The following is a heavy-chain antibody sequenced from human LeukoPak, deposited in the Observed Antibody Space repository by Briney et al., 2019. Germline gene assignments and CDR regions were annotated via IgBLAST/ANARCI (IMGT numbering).Heavy chain of an antibody. Sequence: PGGSLRLSCAASGFTVSSNYMSWVRQAPGKGLEWVSAISGSGGSTYYADSVKGRFTISRDNSKNTLYLQMNSLRAEDTAVYYCAKAHDFWSGYYDYWGQGTLVTVSS. CDR2: ISGSGGST. D-gene: IGHD3-3*01. V-gene: IGHV3-23*01. CDR1: GFTVSSNY. CDR3: AKAHDFWSGYYDY. J-gene: IGHJ4*02.